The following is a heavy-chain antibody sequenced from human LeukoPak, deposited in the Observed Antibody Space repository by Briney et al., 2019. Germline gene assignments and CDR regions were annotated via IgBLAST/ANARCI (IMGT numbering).Heavy chain of an antibody. Sequence: GGSLRLSCAASGNYWMHWVRLAPGKGLVWVSHINGDGSWTTYADSVKGRFTISKDNAKNTVYLQMNNLRAEDTADYYCVSFYETYWGRGTLVTVSS. V-gene: IGHV3-74*01. CDR1: GNYW. D-gene: IGHD2-2*01. CDR3: VSFYETY. CDR2: INGDGSWT. J-gene: IGHJ4*02.